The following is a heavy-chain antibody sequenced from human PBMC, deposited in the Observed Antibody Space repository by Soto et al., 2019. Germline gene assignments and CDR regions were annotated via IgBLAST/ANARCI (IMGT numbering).Heavy chain of an antibody. Sequence: TLSLTCTVSGGSISSGGYYWSWIRQHPGKGLEWIGYIYYSGSTYYNPSLKSRVTISVDTSKNQFSLKLSSVTAADTAVYYCARGRGRIVVVPANPPNWFDPWGQGTLVTVSS. D-gene: IGHD2-2*01. CDR1: GGSISSGGYY. J-gene: IGHJ5*02. CDR2: IYYSGST. V-gene: IGHV4-31*03. CDR3: ARGRGRIVVVPANPPNWFDP.